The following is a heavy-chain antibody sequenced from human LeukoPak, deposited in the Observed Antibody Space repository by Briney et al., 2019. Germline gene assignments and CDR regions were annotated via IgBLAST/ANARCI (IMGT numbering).Heavy chain of an antibody. CDR2: MNHLLTT. CDR3: ARESITMVRGVIADAFDI. CDR1: GASLSDYC. J-gene: IGHJ3*02. V-gene: IGHV4-34*01. Sequence: PSETLSLTCDVSGASLSDYCWTWIRQTPGKGLEWIGHMNHLLTTNYNPSLESRVTISLDTSKNQFSLKLSSVTAADTAVYYCARESITMVRGVIADAFDIWGQGTMVTVSS. D-gene: IGHD3-10*01.